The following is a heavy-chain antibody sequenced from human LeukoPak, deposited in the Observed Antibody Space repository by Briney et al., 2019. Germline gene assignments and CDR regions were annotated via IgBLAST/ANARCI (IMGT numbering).Heavy chain of an antibody. CDR3: AKAKLRDIVVVTAIVSPFDY. D-gene: IGHD2-21*02. CDR1: GFTFSSYA. V-gene: IGHV3-23*01. Sequence: GGSLRLSCAASGFTFSSYAMSWVRQAPGKGLEWVSAISGSGGSTYYADSVKGRFTISRDNSKNTLYLQMNSLRAEDTAVYYCAKAKLRDIVVVTAIVSPFDYWGQGTLVTVSS. J-gene: IGHJ4*02. CDR2: ISGSGGST.